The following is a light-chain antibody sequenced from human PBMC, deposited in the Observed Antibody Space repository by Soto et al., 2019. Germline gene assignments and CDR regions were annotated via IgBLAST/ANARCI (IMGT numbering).Light chain of an antibody. CDR1: QGISDY. Sequence: DIPLTQSPSFLSASVGDRVTITCRASQGISDYFAWYQQKLGKAPKLLIFAASTLQSGVQSRFSGSGSGTEFTLTISCLQPEDVATYYCQQLNSYPITFGQGTRLEMK. J-gene: IGKJ5*01. CDR2: AAS. V-gene: IGKV1-9*01. CDR3: QQLNSYPIT.